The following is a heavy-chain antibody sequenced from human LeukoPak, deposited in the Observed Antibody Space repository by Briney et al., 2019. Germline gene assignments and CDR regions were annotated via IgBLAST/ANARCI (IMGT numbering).Heavy chain of an antibody. CDR1: SYSISSGYY. CDR2: IYHSGST. V-gene: IGHV4-38-2*01. Sequence: SETLSLTCAVSSYSISSGYYWGWIRQSPGKGLEWIGSIYHSGSTYYNPSLRSRVTISVDTSKNQFSLKVRSVTAADTALYYCARLTDDYITIWGQGTLFTVSS. CDR3: ARLTDDYITI. J-gene: IGHJ4*02. D-gene: IGHD3-3*01.